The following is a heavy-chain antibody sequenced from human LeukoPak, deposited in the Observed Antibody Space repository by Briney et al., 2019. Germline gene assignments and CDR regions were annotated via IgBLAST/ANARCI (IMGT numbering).Heavy chain of an antibody. CDR2: ISWNSGSI. CDR1: GFTFDDYA. V-gene: IGHV3-9*01. Sequence: GGSLRLSCAASGFTFDDYAMHWVRRAPGKGLEWVSGISWNSGSIGYADSVKGRFTISRDNAKNSLYLQVNSLRAEDTALYYCAKDRAGGSGSFFDYWGQGTLVTVSS. J-gene: IGHJ4*02. CDR3: AKDRAGGSGSFFDY. D-gene: IGHD1-26*01.